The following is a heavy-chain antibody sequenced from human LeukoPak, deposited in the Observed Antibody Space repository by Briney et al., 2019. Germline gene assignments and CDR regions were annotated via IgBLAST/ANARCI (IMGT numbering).Heavy chain of an antibody. CDR3: ARVEGYSRTYFDY. CDR1: GGSFSVYY. J-gene: IGHJ4*02. Sequence: SETLSLTCAVYGGSFSVYYWSWIRQPPGKGLEWIGEINHSGSTNYNPSLKSRVTISVDTSKNQFSLKLSSVTAADTAVYYCARVEGYSRTYFDYWGQGTLVTVSS. CDR2: INHSGST. D-gene: IGHD6-13*01. V-gene: IGHV4-34*01.